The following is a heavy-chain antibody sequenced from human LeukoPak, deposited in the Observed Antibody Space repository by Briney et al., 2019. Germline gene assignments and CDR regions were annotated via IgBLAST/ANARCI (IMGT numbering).Heavy chain of an antibody. CDR2: IKQDGSEN. CDR3: ARDQMGGYERIFDY. Sequence: GGSLRLSCAASGFTFSSYWMSWVRQAPGKGLEWVANIKQDGSENYYVDSVKGRFTISRDNAKNSLYLQMNSLRAEDTAVYYCARDQMGGYERIFDYWGQGTLVTVSS. V-gene: IGHV3-7*01. D-gene: IGHD5-12*01. J-gene: IGHJ4*02. CDR1: GFTFSSYW.